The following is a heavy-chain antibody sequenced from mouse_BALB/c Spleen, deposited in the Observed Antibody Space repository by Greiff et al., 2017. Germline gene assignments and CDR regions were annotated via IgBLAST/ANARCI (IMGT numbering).Heavy chain of an antibody. J-gene: IGHJ3*01. D-gene: IGHD2-4*01. CDR2: IYPGNSDT. V-gene: IGHV1-5*01. CDR3: TRFGITTAWFAY. CDR1: GYTFTSYW. Sequence: DVKLQESGTVLARPGASVKMSCKASGYTFTSYWMHWVKQRPGQGLEWIGAIYPGNSDTSYNQKFKGKAKLTAVTSTSTAYMELSSLTNEDSAVYYCTRFGITTAWFAYWGQGTLVTVSA.